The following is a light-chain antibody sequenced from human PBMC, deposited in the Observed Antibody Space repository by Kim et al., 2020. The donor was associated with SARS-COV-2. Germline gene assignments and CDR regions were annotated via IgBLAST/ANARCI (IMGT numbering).Light chain of an antibody. V-gene: IGKV1-12*01. CDR1: QDISSW. CDR2: SAS. Sequence: DIQMTQSPSSVSASVGDRVIITCRASQDISSWLGWYQQKPGKAPKLLIYSASTLQNGVPSRFGGSGSGTDFPLTISSLQPEDFATSYSQNAIIFPPLTFGGGTKVDIK. J-gene: IGKJ4*01. CDR3: QNAIIFPPLT.